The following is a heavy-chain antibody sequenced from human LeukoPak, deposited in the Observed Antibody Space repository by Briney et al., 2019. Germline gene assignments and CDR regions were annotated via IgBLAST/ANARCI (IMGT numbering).Heavy chain of an antibody. Sequence: SETLSLTCTVSGGSISSYYWSWIRQPPGKGLEWIGYIYYSGSTNYNPSLKSRVTISVDTSKNQFSLQLNSVTPEDTAVYYCARGLLWVGEGSSRAFDIWGQGTMVTVSS. CDR2: IYYSGST. CDR1: GGSISSYY. D-gene: IGHD3-10*01. CDR3: ARGLLWVGEGSSRAFDI. J-gene: IGHJ3*02. V-gene: IGHV4-59*12.